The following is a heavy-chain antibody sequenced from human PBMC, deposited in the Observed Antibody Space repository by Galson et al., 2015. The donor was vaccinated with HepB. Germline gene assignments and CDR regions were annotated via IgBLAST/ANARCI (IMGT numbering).Heavy chain of an antibody. V-gene: IGHV3-33*01. J-gene: IGHJ4*02. CDR3: ARERYSDSSGYYGIDY. Sequence: SLRLSCAASGFTFRNYGMHWVRQAPGKGLEWVAVIWFDGSNKYYADSVKGRFTLSRDNSNNTLHLQMDNLRAEDTAVYYCARERYSDSSGYYGIDYWGQGTLVTVSS. CDR2: IWFDGSNK. D-gene: IGHD3-22*01. CDR1: GFTFRNYG.